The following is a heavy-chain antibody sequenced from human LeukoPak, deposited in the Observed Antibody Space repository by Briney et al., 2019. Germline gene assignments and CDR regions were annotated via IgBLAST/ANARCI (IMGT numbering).Heavy chain of an antibody. CDR1: GFTFATYS. V-gene: IGHV3-30*04. J-gene: IGHJ5*02. CDR2: ISHDGRTT. Sequence: QAGRSLRLSCAASGFTFATYSFHWVRQAPGKGKERVALISHDGRTTVYADAVKCRFTISRDDSKTALSLQMSSLRPEDTSTYYCARDPSCSRGFNFVLSSWGQRTLVSVSS. D-gene: IGHD2-15*01. CDR3: ARDPSCSRGFNFVLSS.